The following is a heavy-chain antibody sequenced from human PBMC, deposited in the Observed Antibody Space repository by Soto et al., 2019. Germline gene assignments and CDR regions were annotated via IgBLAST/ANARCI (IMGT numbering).Heavy chain of an antibody. CDR2: INPILSMS. V-gene: IGHV1-69*02. CDR1: GDTFAFYS. CDR3: ATSYGSGYRAFDY. D-gene: IGHD3-10*01. J-gene: IGHJ4*02. Sequence: QVQLVQSGAEVKRPGSSVKVSCKASGDTFAFYSINWVGQAPGLGLEWMGRINPILSMSNYAQRFQGRVTMTADKSTSTAYMVLNSLRSEDTAIYYCATSYGSGYRAFDYWGQGALVTVSS.